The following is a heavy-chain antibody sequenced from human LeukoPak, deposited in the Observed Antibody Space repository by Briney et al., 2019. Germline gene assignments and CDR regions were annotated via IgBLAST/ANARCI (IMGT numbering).Heavy chain of an antibody. Sequence: SETLSLTCTVSGYSISSGYYWGWIRQPPGKGLEWIGSIYHSRSTYYNPSLKSRVTISVDTSKNQFSLQLSSVTAADTAVYYCARLSITMVRGVGSNWFDPWGRGRLVSVSS. CDR1: GYSISSGYY. D-gene: IGHD3-10*01. CDR3: ARLSITMVRGVGSNWFDP. V-gene: IGHV4-38-2*02. J-gene: IGHJ5*02. CDR2: IYHSRST.